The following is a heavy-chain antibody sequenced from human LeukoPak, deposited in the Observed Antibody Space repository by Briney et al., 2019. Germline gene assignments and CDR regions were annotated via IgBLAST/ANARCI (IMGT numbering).Heavy chain of an antibody. Sequence: SETLSLTCTVSGGSISSGGYYWSWIRQHPGKGLEWIGYIYYSGSTYYNPPLKSRVTISVDTSKNQFSLKLSSVTAADTAVYYCARHSPILTGYYMDYWGQGTLVTVSS. J-gene: IGHJ4*02. D-gene: IGHD3-9*01. V-gene: IGHV4-31*03. CDR3: ARHSPILTGYYMDY. CDR1: GGSISSGGYY. CDR2: IYYSGST.